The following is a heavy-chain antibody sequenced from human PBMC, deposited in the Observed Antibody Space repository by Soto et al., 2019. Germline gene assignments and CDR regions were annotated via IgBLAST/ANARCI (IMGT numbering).Heavy chain of an antibody. J-gene: IGHJ4*02. CDR3: ARVVSSGYYYDY. CDR2: ISYDGSNK. Sequence: GGSLRLSCAASGFTFSSYAMHWVRQAPGKGLEWVAVISYDGSNKYYAYSVKGRFTISRDNSKNTLYLQRNSLRAEDTAVYYCARVVSSGYYYDYWGQGTLVTVSS. D-gene: IGHD3-22*01. CDR1: GFTFSSYA. V-gene: IGHV3-30-3*01.